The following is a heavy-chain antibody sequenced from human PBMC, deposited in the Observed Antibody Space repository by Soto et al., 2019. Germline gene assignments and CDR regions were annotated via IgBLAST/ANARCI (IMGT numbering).Heavy chain of an antibody. J-gene: IGHJ6*03. CDR3: ARLRFSIQYYYYMDV. CDR2: INPSGST. Sequence: PSETLSLTCAVYGGSFSGYYWSWIRQPPGKGLEWIGEINPSGSTNYNPSLKSRLTISVDTSKNQFSLKLSSVTAADTAVYYCARLRFSIQYYYYMDVWGRGTPVTVSS. CDR1: GGSFSGYY. V-gene: IGHV4-34*01. D-gene: IGHD3-16*01.